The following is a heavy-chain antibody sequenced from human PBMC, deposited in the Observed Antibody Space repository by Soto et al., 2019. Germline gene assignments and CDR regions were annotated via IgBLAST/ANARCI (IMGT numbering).Heavy chain of an antibody. CDR3: ASRDSSVPIYYGMDG. D-gene: IGHD6-19*01. Sequence: SEPLSLTCAVSGGSFSGYYWSWIRQPPGKGLEWIGEINHSGSTNYNPSLKSRVTISVDTSKNQFSLKLSSVTAADTAVYYCASRDSSVPIYYGMDGPGQGTTVTVS. J-gene: IGHJ6*02. V-gene: IGHV4-34*01. CDR2: INHSGST. CDR1: GGSFSGYY.